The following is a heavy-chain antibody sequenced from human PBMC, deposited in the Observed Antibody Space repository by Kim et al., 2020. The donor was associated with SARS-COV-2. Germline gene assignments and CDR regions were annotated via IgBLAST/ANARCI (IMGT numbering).Heavy chain of an antibody. CDR2: IYFSGIT. CDR3: ARQGAYAPFSHWGY. Sequence: SETLSLTCTVSGDSISNSAYYWGWIRQPPGKGLEWIGSIYFSGITYYYPSLKSRVTISDDTSKNPFSLNLKLVTAADAGFYFCARQGAYAPFSHWGYWGQGALVTVSS. V-gene: IGHV4-39*01. D-gene: IGHD7-27*01. CDR1: GDSISNSAYY. J-gene: IGHJ4*02.